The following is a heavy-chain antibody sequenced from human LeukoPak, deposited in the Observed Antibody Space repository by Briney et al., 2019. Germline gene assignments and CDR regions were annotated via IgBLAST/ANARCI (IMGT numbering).Heavy chain of an antibody. D-gene: IGHD3-9*01. V-gene: IGHV1-24*01. Sequence: GASVKVSCKVSGYTLTELSMHWVRQAPGRGLEWMGGFDPEDGETIYAQKFQGRVTITADESTSTAYMELSSLRSEDTAVYYCASWGHILTGDDYWGQGTLVTVSS. CDR2: FDPEDGET. J-gene: IGHJ4*02. CDR3: ASWGHILTGDDY. CDR1: GYTLTELS.